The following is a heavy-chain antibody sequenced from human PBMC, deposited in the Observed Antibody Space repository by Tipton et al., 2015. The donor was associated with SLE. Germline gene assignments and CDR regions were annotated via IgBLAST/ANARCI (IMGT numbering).Heavy chain of an antibody. CDR3: ARERYGASDI. Sequence: TLSLTCTVSGGSISSSSYFWGWIRQPPGKGLEWIGSIYYSGSTYYKSSLKSRVTISVDTSKNQFSLKLSSVTAADTAVYYCARERYGASDIWGQGTMVTVSS. V-gene: IGHV4-39*07. D-gene: IGHD1-14*01. J-gene: IGHJ3*02. CDR2: IYYSGST. CDR1: GGSISSSSYF.